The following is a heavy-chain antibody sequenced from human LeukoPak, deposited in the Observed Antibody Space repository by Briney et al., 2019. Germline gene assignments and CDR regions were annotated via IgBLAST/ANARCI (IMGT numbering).Heavy chain of an antibody. Sequence: PSETLSLTCTVSGGSISSDIYYCSWIRQPAGNTLEWIGRIYTRGSTNYNPSLKSRVTISVDTSKNQFSLKLSSVTAADTAVYYCARGGYYGSGNDFRFDPWGQGTLVTVSS. D-gene: IGHD3-10*01. CDR3: ARGGYYGSGNDFRFDP. CDR2: IYTRGST. V-gene: IGHV4-61*02. J-gene: IGHJ5*02. CDR1: GGSISSDIYY.